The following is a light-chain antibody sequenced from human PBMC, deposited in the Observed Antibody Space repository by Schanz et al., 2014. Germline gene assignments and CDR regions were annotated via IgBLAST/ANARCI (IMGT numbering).Light chain of an antibody. Sequence: QSALTQPASVSGSPGQSLPLSFPFPRLSFGFYTFFSFSQPPPFPSPHLMIYDVIPRPSFVSNRFSGSKSGNTASLTISGLQAEDEADYYCCSYAGSSTYVFGTGTKLTVL. CDR1: RLSFGFYTF. V-gene: IGLV2-23*02. J-gene: IGLJ1*01. CDR2: DVI. CDR3: CSYAGSSTYV.